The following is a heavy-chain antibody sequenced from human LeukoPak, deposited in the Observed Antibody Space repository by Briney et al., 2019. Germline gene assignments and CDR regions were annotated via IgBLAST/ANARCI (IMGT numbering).Heavy chain of an antibody. CDR1: GDSISSGGSS. Sequence: PSETLSLTCAVSGDSISSGGSSWNWIRQSAGKGLEWIGYIYHSGSTYYNPSLRSRLTISVDRSKNQFSLKLNSVTAADTAIYYCARGGYSGYDFWFDPWGQGTLATVSS. CDR3: ARGGYSGYDFWFDP. J-gene: IGHJ5*02. CDR2: IYHSGST. V-gene: IGHV4-30-2*06. D-gene: IGHD5-12*01.